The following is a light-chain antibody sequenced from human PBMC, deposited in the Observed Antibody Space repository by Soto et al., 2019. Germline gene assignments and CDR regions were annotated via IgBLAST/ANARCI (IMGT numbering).Light chain of an antibody. Sequence: QSVLTQPPSVSAAPGQKVTISCFGSNSNIGRNHVSWYQQLPGTAPKLLIYGNNNRHSGITDRISGSKSGTSATLGITGLQPGDEADYYCATWDNTLSVEVFGGGTKLTVL. CDR3: ATWDNTLSVEV. V-gene: IGLV1-51*01. J-gene: IGLJ3*02. CDR2: GNN. CDR1: NSNIGRNH.